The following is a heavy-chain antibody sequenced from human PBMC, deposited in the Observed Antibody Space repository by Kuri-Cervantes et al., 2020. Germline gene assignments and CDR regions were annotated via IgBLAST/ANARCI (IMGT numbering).Heavy chain of an antibody. CDR1: GFTFSDYY. Sequence: GGSLRLSCVASGFTFSDYYMTWIRQAPGKGLEWVAYISTSDSTEYYAASVKGRFTISRDNVKNSVHLQMNSLRAEDTAVYYCARIAGTMDHFDYWGQGTLVTVSS. CDR2: ISTSDSTE. CDR3: ARIAGTMDHFDY. V-gene: IGHV3-11*04. D-gene: IGHD6-13*01. J-gene: IGHJ4*02.